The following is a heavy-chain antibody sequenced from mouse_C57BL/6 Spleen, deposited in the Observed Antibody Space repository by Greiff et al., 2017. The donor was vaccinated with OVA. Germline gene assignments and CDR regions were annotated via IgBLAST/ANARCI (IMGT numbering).Heavy chain of an antibody. Sequence: VQLQQPVAELVMPGASVKLSCKASGYTFTSYWMHWVKQRPGQGLEWIGELDPSDSYTNYNQKFKGKSTLTVDKSSSTAYMQLSSLTSAESVVYYFARSDGSSLSYAMDYWGQGTSVTVSS. V-gene: IGHV1-69*01. J-gene: IGHJ4*01. D-gene: IGHD1-1*01. CDR3: ARSDGSSLSYAMDY. CDR1: GYTFTSYW. CDR2: LDPSDSYT.